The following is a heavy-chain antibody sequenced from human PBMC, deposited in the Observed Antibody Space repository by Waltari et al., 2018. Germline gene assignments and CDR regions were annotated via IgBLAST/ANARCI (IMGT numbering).Heavy chain of an antibody. CDR1: GGSISSRGYS. V-gene: IGHV4-31*03. CDR3: ARGGGSRVLDY. CDR2: IYYSGDT. Sequence: QVQLQESGPGLVKPSQTLSLTCTVSGGSISSRGYSWTWIRQHPGKGLEWIGYIYYSGDTNYHPSRDGRVTISADTPKNQFSLKLTSVTAADTAVYYCARGGGSRVLDYWGRGTLVSVSS. J-gene: IGHJ4*02. D-gene: IGHD3-16*01.